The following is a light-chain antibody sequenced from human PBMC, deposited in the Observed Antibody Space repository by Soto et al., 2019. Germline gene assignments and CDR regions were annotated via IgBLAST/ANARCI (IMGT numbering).Light chain of an antibody. V-gene: IGKV3-15*01. Sequence: EIVMTHSPATLSVYPGERATLSCTASQSVSSNLAWYQQKPGQAPRLLIYGASTRATGIPARFSGSGSGTEFTLTISSLQPDDFATYYCQHYNSYSEAFGQGTKVDIK. CDR3: QHYNSYSEA. CDR2: GAS. CDR1: QSVSSN. J-gene: IGKJ1*01.